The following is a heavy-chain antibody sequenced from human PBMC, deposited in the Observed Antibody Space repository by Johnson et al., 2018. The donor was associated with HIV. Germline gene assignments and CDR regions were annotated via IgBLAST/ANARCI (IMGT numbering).Heavy chain of an antibody. CDR2: IYSGGST. J-gene: IGHJ3*02. D-gene: IGHD3-10*01. CDR3: ARDASYYGSANDAFDI. V-gene: IGHV3-66*01. CDR1: GFTVSSNY. Sequence: MQLVESGGGLVQPGGSLRLSCAASGFTVSSNYMSWVRQAPGKGLEWVSVIYSGGSTYYADSVKGRFNISRDNSKNTLYLQMNSLRAEDTAVYYCARDASYYGSANDAFDIWGQGTMVTVSS.